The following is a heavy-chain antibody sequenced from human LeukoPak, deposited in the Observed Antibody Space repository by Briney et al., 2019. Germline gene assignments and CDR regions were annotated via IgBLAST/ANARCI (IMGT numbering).Heavy chain of an antibody. CDR2: ISSSGSTI. Sequence: PGGSLRLSCAASGFTFSSYEMNWVRQAPGKGLEWVSYISSSGSTIYYADSVKGRFTISRDNAKNSLYLQMNSLRAEDTAVYYCARIDNYYDSSGYSRAFDIWGQGTMVTVSS. D-gene: IGHD3-22*01. J-gene: IGHJ3*02. CDR1: GFTFSSYE. V-gene: IGHV3-48*03. CDR3: ARIDNYYDSSGYSRAFDI.